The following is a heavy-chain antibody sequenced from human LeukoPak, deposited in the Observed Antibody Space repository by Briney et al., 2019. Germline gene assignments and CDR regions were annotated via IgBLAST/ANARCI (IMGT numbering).Heavy chain of an antibody. D-gene: IGHD3-10*01. V-gene: IGHV3-21*01. CDR1: GFTFSSYS. CDR3: ARGEYGSGSYHIDY. CDR2: ISSSSSYI. Sequence: GGSLRLSCAASGFTFSSYSMNWVCQAPGKGLEWVSSISSSSSYIYYADSVKGRFTISRDNAKNSLYLQMNSLRAEDTAVYYCARGEYGSGSYHIDYWGQGTLVTVSS. J-gene: IGHJ4*02.